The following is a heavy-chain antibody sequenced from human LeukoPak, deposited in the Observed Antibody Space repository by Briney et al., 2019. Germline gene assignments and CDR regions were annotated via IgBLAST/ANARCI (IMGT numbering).Heavy chain of an antibody. J-gene: IGHJ4*02. CDR2: ISSSGSTI. V-gene: IGHV3-11*04. Sequence: PGGSLRLSCAASGFTFSDYYMSWIRQAPGKGLEWVSYISSSGSTIYYADSVKGRFTISRDNSKNTLYLQMNSLRAEDTAVYYWAKVAIGPGYFDYWGQGTLVTVSS. D-gene: IGHD3-22*01. CDR3: AKVAIGPGYFDY. CDR1: GFTFSDYY.